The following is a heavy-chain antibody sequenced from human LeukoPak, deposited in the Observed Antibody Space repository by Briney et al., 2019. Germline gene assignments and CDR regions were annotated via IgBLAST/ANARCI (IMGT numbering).Heavy chain of an antibody. Sequence: PSETLSLTCTVSGGSISSYYWSWIRQPPGKGLEWIGYIYYSGSTNYNPSLKSRVTISVDTSKNQFSLKLSSVTAADTAVYYCARDSSSGRYRGDAFDIWGQGTMVTVSS. CDR3: ARDSSSGRYRGDAFDI. J-gene: IGHJ3*02. D-gene: IGHD6-19*01. CDR2: IYYSGST. V-gene: IGHV4-59*01. CDR1: GGSISSYY.